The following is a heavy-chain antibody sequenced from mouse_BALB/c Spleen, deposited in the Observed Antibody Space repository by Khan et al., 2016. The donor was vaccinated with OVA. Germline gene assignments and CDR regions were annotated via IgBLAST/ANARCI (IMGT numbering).Heavy chain of an antibody. CDR2: IWAGGST. D-gene: IGHD1-1*01. CDR3: ARDTTVENYWYFDV. CDR1: GFSLTSYG. Sequence: VQLQESGPGLVAPSQSLSITCTVSGFSLTSYGVHWVRQPPGKGLEWLGVIWAGGSTNYNSALLSRLSISKDNSKSQVFLKMNSLQTDDTDMYYCARDTTVENYWYFDVWGAGTTVTVSS. J-gene: IGHJ1*01. V-gene: IGHV2-9*02.